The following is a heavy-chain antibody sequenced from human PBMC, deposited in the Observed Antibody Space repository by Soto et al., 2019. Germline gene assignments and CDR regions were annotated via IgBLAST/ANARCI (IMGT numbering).Heavy chain of an antibody. J-gene: IGHJ4*02. CDR1: GFTFSSYS. Sequence: EVQLVESGGGLVKPGGSLRLSCAASGFTFSSYSMNWVRQAPGKGLEWVSSISSSSSYIYYADSVKDRFTISRDNAKNSLYLQMNSLRAEDTAVYYCARDHYGGNSFDYWGQGTLVTVSS. CDR2: ISSSSSYI. V-gene: IGHV3-21*01. CDR3: ARDHYGGNSFDY. D-gene: IGHD4-17*01.